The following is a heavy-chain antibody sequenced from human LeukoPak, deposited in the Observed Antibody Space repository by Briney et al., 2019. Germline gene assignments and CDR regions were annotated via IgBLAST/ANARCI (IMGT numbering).Heavy chain of an antibody. J-gene: IGHJ4*02. CDR1: GFTFSSYG. CDR2: ISGSGGST. CDR3: AREYCSGGSCYSSFDY. D-gene: IGHD2-15*01. Sequence: SGGSLRLSCAASGFTFSSYGMSWVRQAPGKGLEWVSAISGSGGSTYYADSVKGRFTISRDNAKNTLYLQMNSLRAEDTAVYYCAREYCSGGSCYSSFDYWGQGTLVTVSS. V-gene: IGHV3-23*01.